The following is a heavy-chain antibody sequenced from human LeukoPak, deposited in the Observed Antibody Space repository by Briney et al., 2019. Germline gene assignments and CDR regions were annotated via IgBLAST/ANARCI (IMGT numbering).Heavy chain of an antibody. D-gene: IGHD6-13*01. CDR2: IDWDDDK. CDR1: GFSLSTSGMC. CDR3: ARIRESSWYPWFDP. J-gene: IGHJ5*02. V-gene: IGHV2-70*11. Sequence: SGPTLVNPTQTLTLTCTFSGFSLSTSGMCVSWIRQPPGKALEWLARIDWDDDKYYSTSLKTRLTISKDTSKNQVVLTMTNMDPVDTATYYCARIRESSWYPWFDPWGQGTLVTVSS.